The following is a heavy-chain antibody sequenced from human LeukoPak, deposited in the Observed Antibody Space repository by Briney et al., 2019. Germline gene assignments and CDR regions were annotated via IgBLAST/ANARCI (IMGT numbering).Heavy chain of an antibody. J-gene: IGHJ4*02. CDR1: GFTFSSYS. CDR3: ARDHYDTSGFSTYYFDY. V-gene: IGHV3-48*02. CDR2: ISTSSSTI. D-gene: IGHD3-22*01. Sequence: GGSLRLSCAASGFTFSSYSMNWVRQAPGRGLEWVSYISTSSSTIYYADSVRGRFTISRDNAKNSLYLQMNSLRDEDTAVYYCARDHYDTSGFSTYYFDYRGQGTLVTVSS.